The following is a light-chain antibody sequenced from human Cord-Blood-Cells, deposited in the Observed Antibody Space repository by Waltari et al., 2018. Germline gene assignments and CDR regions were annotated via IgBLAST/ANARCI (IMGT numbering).Light chain of an antibody. CDR1: QSFLYSSNNKNY. Sequence: DIVMTQSPDSMAVTLGERATINCKSSQSFLYSSNNKNYLAWYQQKPGQPPKLLMYWASTRESGVPDRFSGSGSGTDFTLTISSLQAEDVAVYYCQQYYSTPYTFGQGTKLEIK. V-gene: IGKV4-1*01. CDR2: WAS. CDR3: QQYYSTPYT. J-gene: IGKJ2*01.